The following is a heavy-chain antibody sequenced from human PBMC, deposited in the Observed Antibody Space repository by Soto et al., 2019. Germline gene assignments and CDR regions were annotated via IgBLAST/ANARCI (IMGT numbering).Heavy chain of an antibody. D-gene: IGHD3-10*01. V-gene: IGHV4-61*08. CDR2: IYYSGST. CDR1: GGSISSGDYF. CDR3: ARSPNYYYYGFDV. Sequence: SETLSLTCTVSGGSISSGDYFWSWLRQSPGKRLEWIAYIYYSGSTNYNPSLKSRATISVDTSKSQVSLTLTSMTAADAALYYCARSPNYYYYGFDVWGQGTAVTVSS. J-gene: IGHJ6*02.